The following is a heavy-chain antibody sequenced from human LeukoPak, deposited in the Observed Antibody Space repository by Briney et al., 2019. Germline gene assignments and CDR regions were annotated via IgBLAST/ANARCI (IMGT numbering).Heavy chain of an antibody. CDR3: ATLHTTMGGYFDY. Sequence: GASVKVSCKASGGTFSSYAIGWVRQAPGQGLEWMGGIIPIFGTANYAQKFQGRVTITADKSTSTAYMELSSLRSEDTAVYYCATLHTTMGGYFDYWGQGTLVTVSS. V-gene: IGHV1-69*06. D-gene: IGHD3-10*01. CDR1: GGTFSSYA. CDR2: IIPIFGTA. J-gene: IGHJ4*02.